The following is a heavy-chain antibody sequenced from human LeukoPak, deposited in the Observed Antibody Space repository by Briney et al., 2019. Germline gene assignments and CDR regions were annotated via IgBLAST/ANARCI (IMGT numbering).Heavy chain of an antibody. V-gene: IGHV1-3*04. D-gene: IGHD5-12*01. CDR1: GYFFTSYA. J-gene: IGHJ4*02. CDR2: INTGNGNI. Sequence: GASVKVSCKASGYFFTSYAIHWVRQAPGQRLEWMGWINTGNGNIKYSQKFQGRVTITRDTSASTAYMELSSLRSEDTAVYYCARDRDTVATTGASVYWGQGTLVTVSS. CDR3: ARDRDTVATTGASVY.